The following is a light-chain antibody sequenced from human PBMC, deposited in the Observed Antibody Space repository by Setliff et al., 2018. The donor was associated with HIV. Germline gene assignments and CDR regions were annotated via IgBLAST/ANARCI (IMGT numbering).Light chain of an antibody. CDR1: SSDVGEYDY. CDR3: SSCVSGDTWI. CDR2: DVT. Sequence: QSALTQPASVSGSPGHSITISCTGTSSDVGEYDYVSWYQQHPGEVPKRIIYDVTKRPSGISSRFSGSKSGNSAFLTISGLQAEDEADYYCSSCVSGDTWIFAGGTKVTV. V-gene: IGLV2-14*03. J-gene: IGLJ2*01.